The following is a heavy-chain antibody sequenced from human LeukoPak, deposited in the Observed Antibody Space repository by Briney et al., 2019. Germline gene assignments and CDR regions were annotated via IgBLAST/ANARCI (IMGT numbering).Heavy chain of an antibody. D-gene: IGHD4/OR15-4a*01. CDR2: ISSSSSYT. V-gene: IGHV3-21*01. CDR1: GFTFSSFS. Sequence: PGGSLRLSCAASGFTFSSFSMNWVRQAPGKGLEWVSSISSSSSYTFYAGSVKGRFIISRDNAKNSLFLQMNSLRAEDTALYYCAKGTKPVMTIPDYWGQGTLVTVSS. CDR3: AKGTKPVMTIPDY. J-gene: IGHJ4*02.